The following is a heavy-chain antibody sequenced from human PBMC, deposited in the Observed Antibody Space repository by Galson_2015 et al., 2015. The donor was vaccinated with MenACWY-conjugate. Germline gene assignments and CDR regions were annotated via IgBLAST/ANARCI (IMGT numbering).Heavy chain of an antibody. J-gene: IGHJ4*02. CDR3: ARMRYSVTWNGFDY. D-gene: IGHD5/OR15-5a*01. CDR2: LNADGASI. V-gene: IGHV3-74*01. Sequence: SLRLSCAASGFTFSSYWMHWVRQTPGKGLVWVARLNADGASINYADSVQGRFTISRDNAKNTLYLQMNSLRAEDTAVYYCARMRYSVTWNGFDYWGQGTRLTVSS. CDR1: GFTFSSYW.